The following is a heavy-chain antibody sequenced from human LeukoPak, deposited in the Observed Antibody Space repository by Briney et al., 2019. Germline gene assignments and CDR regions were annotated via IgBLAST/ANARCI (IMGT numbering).Heavy chain of an antibody. CDR1: GFTFSSYA. V-gene: IGHV3-30-3*01. D-gene: IGHD3-9*01. CDR3: ARVVVLRYFDWLHKGYFDY. CDR2: ISYDGSNK. J-gene: IGHJ4*02. Sequence: PGGSLRLSCAASGFTFSSYAMHWVRQAPGKGLEWVAVISYDGSNKYYADSVKGRFTISRDNSKNTLYLQMNSLRAEDTAVYYCARVVVLRYFDWLHKGYFDYWGQGTLVTVSS.